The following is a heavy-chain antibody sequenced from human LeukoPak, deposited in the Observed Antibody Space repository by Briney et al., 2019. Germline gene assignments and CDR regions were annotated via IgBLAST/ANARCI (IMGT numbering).Heavy chain of an antibody. CDR2: IYHSGST. V-gene: IGHV4-38-2*02. J-gene: IGHJ4*02. CDR1: GYSISSGYY. Sequence: SETLSLTCTVSGYSISSGYYWGWIRQPPGKGLEWIGSIYHSGSTYYNPSLKSRVTISVDTSKNQFSLKLSSVTAADTAVYYCARGRNSEGALFDYWGQGTLVTVSS. D-gene: IGHD1-26*01. CDR3: ARGRNSEGALFDY.